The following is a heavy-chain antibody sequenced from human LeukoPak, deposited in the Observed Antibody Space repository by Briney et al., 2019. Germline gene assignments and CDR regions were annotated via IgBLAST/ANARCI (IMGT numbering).Heavy chain of an antibody. Sequence: GGSLRLSCAASGFTFDDYAMHWVRQAPGKGLEWVSGISWNSGSIGYADSVKGRFTISRDNAKNTLYLQMNSLRAEDMALYYCAKDRGRIAAAGFLDYWGQGTLVTVSS. CDR1: GFTFDDYA. CDR3: AKDRGRIAAAGFLDY. D-gene: IGHD6-13*01. V-gene: IGHV3-9*03. CDR2: ISWNSGSI. J-gene: IGHJ4*02.